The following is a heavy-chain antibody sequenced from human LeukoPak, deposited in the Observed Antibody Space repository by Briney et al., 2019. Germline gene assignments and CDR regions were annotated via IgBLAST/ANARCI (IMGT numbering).Heavy chain of an antibody. CDR2: IKQDGSEK. J-gene: IGHJ4*02. D-gene: IGHD3-22*01. CDR3: ARVENYYDSSGYYHDAFDY. V-gene: IGHV3-7*01. CDR1: GFTFSSYW. Sequence: GGSLRLSCAASGFTFSSYWMSWVRQAPGKGLEWVANIKQDGSEKYYADSVKGRFTISRDNSKNTLYLQMNSLRAEDTAVYYCARVENYYDSSGYYHDAFDYWGQGTLVTVSS.